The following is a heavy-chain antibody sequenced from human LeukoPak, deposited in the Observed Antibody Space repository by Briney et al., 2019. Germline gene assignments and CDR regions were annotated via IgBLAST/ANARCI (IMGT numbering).Heavy chain of an antibody. J-gene: IGHJ6*03. D-gene: IGHD6-13*01. V-gene: IGHV4-59*01. CDR1: GGSISSYY. CDR3: ARAGAGGWQQLVNYYYYMDV. CDR2: IYYSGST. Sequence: PSETLSLTCTVSGGSISSYYWSWIRQPPGKGLEWIGYIYYSGSTNYNPSLKSRVTISVDTSKNQFSLKLSSVTAADTAVYYCARAGAGGWQQLVNYYYYMDVWGKGTTVTVSS.